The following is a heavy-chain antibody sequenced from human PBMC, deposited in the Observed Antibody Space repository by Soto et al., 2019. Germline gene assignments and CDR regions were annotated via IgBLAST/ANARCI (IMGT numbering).Heavy chain of an antibody. D-gene: IGHD2-15*01. CDR3: ARDWCTGGSCYSRFDI. CDR2: IWYDGSNK. V-gene: IGHV3-33*01. CDR1: GFTFSSYG. Sequence: QVQLVESGGGVVQPGRSLRLSCATSGFTFSSYGMQWVRQAPGQGLEWVAVIWYDGSNKYYADLVKGRFTISRDTSKNTLYLQMNSLRAEDTAVYYCARDWCTGGSCYSRFDIWGQGTMVTVSS. J-gene: IGHJ3*02.